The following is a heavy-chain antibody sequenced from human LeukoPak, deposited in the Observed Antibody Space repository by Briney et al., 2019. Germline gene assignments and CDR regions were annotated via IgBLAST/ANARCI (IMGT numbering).Heavy chain of an antibody. V-gene: IGHV5-51*01. J-gene: IGHJ4*02. CDR3: ARQANHCSGNSCSALYFDS. CDR1: GYTFINYW. CDR2: IYPGDSDT. Sequence: GESLKISCKASGYTFINYWIAWVRQMPEKGLELMGLIYPGDSDTRCSPSFQGHVTISADKSINTAYLQWNSLEASDTATYYCARQANHCSGNSCSALYFDSWGQGTLVTVSS. D-gene: IGHD2-15*01.